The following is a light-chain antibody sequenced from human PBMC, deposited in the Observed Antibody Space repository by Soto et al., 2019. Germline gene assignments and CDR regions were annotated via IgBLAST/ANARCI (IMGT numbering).Light chain of an antibody. CDR1: RSDGGDYKY. CDR3: SSYTTSSTV. Sequence: QSVLTQPASVSGSPGQSITISCTGTRSDGGDYKYVSWYQQHPGKAPKLMIYEVSYRPSGVSNRFSGSKSGNTASLTISGLQAEDEADYYCSSYTTSSTVFGTRTKLTVL. V-gene: IGLV2-14*01. J-gene: IGLJ1*01. CDR2: EVS.